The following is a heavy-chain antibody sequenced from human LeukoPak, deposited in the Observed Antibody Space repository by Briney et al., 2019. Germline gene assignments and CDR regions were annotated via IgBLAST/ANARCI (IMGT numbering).Heavy chain of an antibody. CDR2: IYYSGST. Sequence: SETLSLTCTVSGGSISSSSYYWGWIRQPPGKGLEWIGSIYYSGSTYYNPSLKSRVTISVDTSKNQFSLKLSSVTAADTAVYYCARDVSGATVLDYWGQGTLVTVSS. J-gene: IGHJ4*02. CDR3: ARDVSGATVLDY. CDR1: GGSISSSSYY. V-gene: IGHV4-39*07. D-gene: IGHD1-26*01.